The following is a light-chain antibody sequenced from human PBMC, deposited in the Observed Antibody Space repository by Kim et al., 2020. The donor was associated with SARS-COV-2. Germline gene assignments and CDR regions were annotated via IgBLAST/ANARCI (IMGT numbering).Light chain of an antibody. V-gene: IGLV2-14*03. J-gene: IGLJ3*02. CDR3: RSYTSSSTWV. Sequence: GQSLTSAYTETPSGVVGDTEFSSYKHHPSRAPKVMIYDFSIRPSGISNRFSGSKSGNTASLTISGLQAEYEANYYGRSYTSSSTWVFGGGTQLTVL. CDR1: PSGVVGDTE. CDR2: DFS.